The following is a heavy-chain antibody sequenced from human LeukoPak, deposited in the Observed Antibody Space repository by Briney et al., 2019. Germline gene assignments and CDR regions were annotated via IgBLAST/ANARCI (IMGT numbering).Heavy chain of an antibody. CDR3: ARDPRGATVTSSKIDY. Sequence: GGSLRLSCAGSGFTFSSYSMNWVRQAPGKGLEWVSSISSGRTYIYYADSVKGRFTISRDNAQNSLYLQMNSLRAEDTAVYYCARDPRGATVTSSKIDYWGQGTLVTVSS. V-gene: IGHV3-21*01. CDR2: ISSGRTYI. CDR1: GFTFSSYS. D-gene: IGHD4-17*01. J-gene: IGHJ4*02.